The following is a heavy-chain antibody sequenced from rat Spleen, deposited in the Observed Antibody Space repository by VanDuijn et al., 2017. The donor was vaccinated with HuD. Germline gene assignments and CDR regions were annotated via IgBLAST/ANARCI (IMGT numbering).Heavy chain of an antibody. CDR2: ISPSGGST. J-gene: IGHJ2*01. D-gene: IGHD1-11*01. V-gene: IGHV5-19*01. CDR1: GFTFRNYG. CDR3: ARRHYGYTDYFDY. Sequence: EVQLVESGGGLVQPGRSLKLSCAASGFTFRNYGMHWIRQAPTKGLEWVAFISPSGGSTYYRDSVKGRFTISRDNAKSTLYLQMDSLRSEDTATYYCARRHYGYTDYFDYWGQGVMVPVSS.